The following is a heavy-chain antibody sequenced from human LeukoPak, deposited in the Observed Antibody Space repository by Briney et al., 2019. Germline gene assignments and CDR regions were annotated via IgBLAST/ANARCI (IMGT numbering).Heavy chain of an antibody. J-gene: IGHJ4*02. CDR3: ARDIVPPGIFWEF. CDR2: IKQDGSEK. CDR1: GFTFSDYW. Sequence: PGGSLRLSCAASGFTFSDYWMSWVRQPPGKGLEWVANIKQDGSEKFYVDSVKGRFNVYRDNAKNSLYLQMNSLRAEDTAVYYCARDIVPPGIFWEFWGQGSLVTVSS. D-gene: IGHD2-2*01. V-gene: IGHV3-7*05.